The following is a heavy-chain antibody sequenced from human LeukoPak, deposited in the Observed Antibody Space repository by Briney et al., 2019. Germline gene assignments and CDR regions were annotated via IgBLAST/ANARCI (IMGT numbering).Heavy chain of an antibody. CDR2: INPSGGST. CDR1: GYTFTSYY. V-gene: IGHV1-46*01. Sequence: GASVEVSCKASGYTFTSYYMHWVRQAPGQGLEWMGIINPSGGSTSYAQKFQGRVTMTRDTSTSTVYMELSSLRSEDTAVYYCASSTVTNYFDYWGQGTLVTVSS. CDR3: ASSTVTNYFDY. J-gene: IGHJ4*02. D-gene: IGHD4-11*01.